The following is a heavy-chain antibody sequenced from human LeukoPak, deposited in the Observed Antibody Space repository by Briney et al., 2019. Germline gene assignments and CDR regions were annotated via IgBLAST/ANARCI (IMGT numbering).Heavy chain of an antibody. CDR1: GYTSTSYD. Sequence: GASVKVSCKASGYTSTSYDSNWVRQATGQGLEWMGWMNPNSGYTGYAQKFQGRVTITRNTSISTAYMELSSLRSEDTAVYYCARVAESIDYWGQGTLVTVSS. D-gene: IGHD6-19*01. V-gene: IGHV1-8*03. CDR2: MNPNSGYT. J-gene: IGHJ4*02. CDR3: ARVAESIDY.